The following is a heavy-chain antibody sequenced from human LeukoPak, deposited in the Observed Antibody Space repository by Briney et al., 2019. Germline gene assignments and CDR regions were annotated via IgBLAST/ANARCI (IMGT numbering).Heavy chain of an antibody. CDR2: IDWDDDK. CDR1: GFSLSTSGMC. CDR3: ARILVTSSGGSYDY. V-gene: IGHV2-70*11. D-gene: IGHD1-26*01. J-gene: IGHJ4*02. Sequence: SGPALVKPTQTLTLTCTFSGFSLSTSGMCVSWIRQPPGKALEWLARIDWDDDKCYSTSLKTRLTISKDTSKNQVVLTMTNMDPVDTATYYCARILVTSSGGSYDYWGQGTLVTVSS.